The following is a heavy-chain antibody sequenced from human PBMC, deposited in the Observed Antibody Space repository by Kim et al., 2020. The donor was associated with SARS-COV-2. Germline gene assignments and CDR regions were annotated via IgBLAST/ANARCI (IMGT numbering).Heavy chain of an antibody. CDR2: SSTI. D-gene: IGHD3-16*01. CDR3: ARELGPY. V-gene: IGHV3-48*02. J-gene: IGHJ4*02. Sequence: SSTIYYADSVKRRLPISRANAKNSRYLQMNSLGDEDTAVYYCARELGPYWGQGTLVTVSS.